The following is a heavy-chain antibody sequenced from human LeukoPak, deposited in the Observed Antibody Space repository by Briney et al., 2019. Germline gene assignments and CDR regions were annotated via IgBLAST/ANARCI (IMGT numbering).Heavy chain of an antibody. CDR3: TREYDSSGYSPGDYFAY. Sequence: GGSLRLSCTASGFAFSNYVMSWVRQVPGRGLEWVSSISSSGSTYYADSIKGRFTISRDNSKNTLYLQMDSLRVEDTGVYYCTREYDSSGYSPGDYFAYWGPGTLVTVSS. D-gene: IGHD3-22*01. CDR2: ISSSGST. J-gene: IGHJ4*02. CDR1: GFAFSNYV. V-gene: IGHV3-23*01.